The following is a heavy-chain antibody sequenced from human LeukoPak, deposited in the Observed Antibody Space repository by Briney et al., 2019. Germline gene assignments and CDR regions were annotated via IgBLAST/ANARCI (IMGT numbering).Heavy chain of an antibody. Sequence: PSETLSLTCTVSGGSISSHYWSWVRQAPGKGLEWVSAISGSGFSTYYADSVKGRFTVSRDNSKNTLYLQMNSLRAEDTAVYYCAKLASWDWFDPWGQGTLVTVSS. D-gene: IGHD2-2*01. CDR1: GGSISSHY. CDR2: ISGSGFST. CDR3: AKLASWDWFDP. J-gene: IGHJ5*02. V-gene: IGHV3-23*01.